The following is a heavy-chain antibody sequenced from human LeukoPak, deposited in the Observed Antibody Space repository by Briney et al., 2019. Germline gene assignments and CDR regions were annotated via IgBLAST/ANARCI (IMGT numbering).Heavy chain of an antibody. CDR2: ISDTGNT. Sequence: GGSLRLSCAASGFTLSSYAMSWVRQAPGKGLEWASAISDTGNTYHADSVKGRFTISRDSSKNTLFLQMNRLRPEDAAVYYCAKAPVTTCRGAFCYPFDYWGLGTLVTVSS. J-gene: IGHJ4*02. V-gene: IGHV3-23*01. CDR3: AKAPVTTCRGAFCYPFDY. D-gene: IGHD2-15*01. CDR1: GFTLSSYA.